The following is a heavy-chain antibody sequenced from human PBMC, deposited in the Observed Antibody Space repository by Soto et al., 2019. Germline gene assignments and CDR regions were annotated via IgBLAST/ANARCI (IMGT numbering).Heavy chain of an antibody. CDR1: GFTFSSYG. Sequence: PGGSLRLSCAASGFTFSSYGMHWVRHAPGKGLEWVAVITYDGSNKYYADSVKGRFSISRDNSRNRLYLQMYSLRPEDTAVYYCAKDPKATGTHYWGRGTLVTVSS. D-gene: IGHD1-1*01. CDR2: ITYDGSNK. V-gene: IGHV3-30*18. CDR3: AKDPKATGTHY. J-gene: IGHJ4*02.